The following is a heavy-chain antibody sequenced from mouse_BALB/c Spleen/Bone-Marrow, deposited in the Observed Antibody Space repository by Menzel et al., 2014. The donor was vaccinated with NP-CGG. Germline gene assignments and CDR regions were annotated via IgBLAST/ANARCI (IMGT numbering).Heavy chain of an antibody. CDR2: INPDSKTI. V-gene: IGHV4-1*02. CDR3: ARLGYYGGLAY. Sequence: EVQLQQSGGGLVQPGGSLKLSCAASGFDFSRYWMSWVRQAPGKGLEWIGEINPDSKTINYSPSLKDKFIISRDNAKNTLYLQMNKVRSEDTALYYCARLGYYGGLAYWGQGTLVTVSA. D-gene: IGHD2-3*01. CDR1: GFDFSRYW. J-gene: IGHJ3*01.